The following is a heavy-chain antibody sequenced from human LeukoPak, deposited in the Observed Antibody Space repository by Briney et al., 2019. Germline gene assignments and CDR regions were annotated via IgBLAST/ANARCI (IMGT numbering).Heavy chain of an antibody. Sequence: EASVKVSCKASGYTFTSYDINWVLQATGQGLEWMGWMNPNSGNTGYAQKFQGRVTITRNTSISTAYMELSSLRSEDTAVYYCARGSAYSYGHYYYYYMDVWGKGTTVTVSS. CDR1: GYTFTSYD. J-gene: IGHJ6*03. CDR2: MNPNSGNT. CDR3: ARGSAYSYGHYYYYYMDV. D-gene: IGHD5-18*01. V-gene: IGHV1-8*03.